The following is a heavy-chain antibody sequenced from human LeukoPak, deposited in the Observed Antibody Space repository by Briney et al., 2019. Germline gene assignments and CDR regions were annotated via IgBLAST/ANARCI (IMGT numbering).Heavy chain of an antibody. V-gene: IGHV3-48*01. J-gene: IGHJ5*02. CDR1: GFTFSSYS. CDR2: ISSSSTI. D-gene: IGHD3-10*01. Sequence: PGGSLRLSCAASGFTFSSYSMNWVRQAPGKGLEWVSYISSSSTIYYADSVKGRFTISRDNAKNSLYLQMNSLRAEDTAVYYCARDIGTYYYGSGSYYGWFDPWGQGTLVTVSS. CDR3: ARDIGTYYYGSGSYYGWFDP.